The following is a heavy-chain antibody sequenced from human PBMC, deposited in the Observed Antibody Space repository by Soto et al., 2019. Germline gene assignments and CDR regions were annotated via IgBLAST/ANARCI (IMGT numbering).Heavy chain of an antibody. CDR2: IKQDGSEK. J-gene: IGHJ4*02. CDR3: ARDSPRGPDY. D-gene: IGHD3-10*01. V-gene: IGHV3-7*01. Sequence: SWIRRHPGKGLEWVANIKQDGSEKYYVDSVKGRFTISRENAKNSLYLQMNSLRAEDTDVYYCARDSPRGPDYWGQGTLVTVSS.